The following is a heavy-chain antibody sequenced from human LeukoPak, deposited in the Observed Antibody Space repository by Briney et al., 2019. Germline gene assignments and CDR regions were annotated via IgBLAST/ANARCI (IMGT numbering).Heavy chain of an antibody. D-gene: IGHD2-15*01. Sequence: GGSLRLSCAASGFTFSNYWMHWVRQAPGKGLVWVSRINSDGSSTSYADSVKGRFTISRDNAKNTLYLQMNSLRAEDTAVYYCAREPGGYCSGGSCYFGWYFDLWGRGTLVTVSS. CDR1: GFTFSNYW. J-gene: IGHJ2*01. CDR2: INSDGSST. V-gene: IGHV3-74*01. CDR3: AREPGGYCSGGSCYFGWYFDL.